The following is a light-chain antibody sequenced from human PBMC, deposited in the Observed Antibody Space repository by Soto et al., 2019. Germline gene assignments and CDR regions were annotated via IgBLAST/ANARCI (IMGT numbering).Light chain of an antibody. Sequence: QSALTQPASVSGSPGQSITISCTGTSSDVGAYNFVSWYQQHPGKVPKLMIFDVSSRPSGVSDRFSGSKSGNTASLTISGIQAEDVGDYYCSSFTSSSTHVFGSGTKLTVL. CDR1: SSDVGAYNF. CDR2: DVS. V-gene: IGLV2-14*03. J-gene: IGLJ1*01. CDR3: SSFTSSSTHV.